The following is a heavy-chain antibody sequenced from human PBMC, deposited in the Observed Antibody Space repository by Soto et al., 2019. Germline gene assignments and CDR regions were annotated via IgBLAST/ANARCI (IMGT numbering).Heavy chain of an antibody. J-gene: IGHJ5*02. D-gene: IGHD2-2*01. CDR3: AGSRWDCSSTSCYLNNWFDP. CDR1: GYTFTGYY. Sequence: ASVKVSCKASGYTFTGYYMHWVRQAPGQGLEWMGWINASNGNTKYSQKFQGRVTMTRDTSASTAYMELSSLRSEDTAVYYCAGSRWDCSSTSCYLNNWFDPWGQGTLVTVSS. CDR2: INASNGNT. V-gene: IGHV1-3*01.